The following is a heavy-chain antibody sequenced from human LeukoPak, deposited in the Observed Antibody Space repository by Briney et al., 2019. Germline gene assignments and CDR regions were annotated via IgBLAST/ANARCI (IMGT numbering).Heavy chain of an antibody. D-gene: IGHD3-16*02. CDR1: GFTFSGSW. CDR3: ARAPYVWGSYRQGAFDI. Sequence: PGGSLRLSCAASGFTFSGSWMSWVRQVPGKGLEWVANIKEDGSEEYYVDSVEGRFTISRDNAKNSLYLQMNSLRAEDTAVYYCARAPYVWGSYRQGAFDIWGQGTMVTVSS. CDR2: IKEDGSEE. J-gene: IGHJ3*02. V-gene: IGHV3-7*01.